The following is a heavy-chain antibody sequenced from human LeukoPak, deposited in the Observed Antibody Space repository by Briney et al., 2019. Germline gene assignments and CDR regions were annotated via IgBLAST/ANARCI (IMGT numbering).Heavy chain of an antibody. Sequence: PGGSLRLSCAASGFTFSSYGMHWVRQAPGKGLEWVAVISYDGSNKYYADSVKGRFTISRDNSKNTLYLQMNSLRAEDTAVYYCARRNWPYYFDYWGQGTLVTVSS. CDR3: ARRNWPYYFDY. CDR2: ISYDGSNK. CDR1: GFTFSSYG. D-gene: IGHD1-1*01. J-gene: IGHJ4*02. V-gene: IGHV3-30*03.